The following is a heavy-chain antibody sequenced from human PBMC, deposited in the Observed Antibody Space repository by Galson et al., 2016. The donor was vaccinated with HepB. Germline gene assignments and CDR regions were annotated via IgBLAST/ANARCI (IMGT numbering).Heavy chain of an antibody. Sequence: ETLSLTCSVSGDSISSYYWSWIRQPPGKGLEGTGYVYNSGNNNYDPSLKSRFTISLDTSKNPFSLRLNSVTASETAIYYCSRVSDLPAVAAPGPWGLCFFDSWGQGRLVSVSS. J-gene: IGHJ4*02. D-gene: IGHD3-16*01. V-gene: IGHV4-59*01. CDR2: VYNSGNN. CDR1: GDSISSYY. CDR3: SRVSDLPAVAAPGPWGLCFFDS.